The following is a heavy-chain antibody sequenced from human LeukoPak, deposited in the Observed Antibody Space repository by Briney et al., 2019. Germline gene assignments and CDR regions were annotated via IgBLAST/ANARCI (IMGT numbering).Heavy chain of an antibody. CDR1: GGSISSYY. J-gene: IGHJ5*02. CDR3: ARLPGETTRGIDP. D-gene: IGHD3-16*01. V-gene: IGHV4-59*08. CDR2: IYYSGST. Sequence: SETLSLTCTVSGGSISSYYWSWIRQPPGKGLEWIAYIYYSGSTNYNPSLKSRVTISVDTSKNQFSLKLSSVTAADTAVYYCARLPGETTRGIDPWGQGTLVTVSS.